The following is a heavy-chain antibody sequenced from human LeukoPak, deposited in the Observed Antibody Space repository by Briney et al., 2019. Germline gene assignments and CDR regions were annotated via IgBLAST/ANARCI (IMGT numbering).Heavy chain of an antibody. Sequence: ASVKVSCKASGYTFTSYYMHWVRQAPGQGLEWMGIINPSGGSTSYAQKFQGRVTMTRDTSTSTVYMELSSLRSEDTAVYYCARDGEYSSSAGKDAFDIWGQGTMVTVSS. D-gene: IGHD6-6*01. V-gene: IGHV1-46*01. CDR3: ARDGEYSSSAGKDAFDI. J-gene: IGHJ3*02. CDR2: INPSGGST. CDR1: GYTFTSYY.